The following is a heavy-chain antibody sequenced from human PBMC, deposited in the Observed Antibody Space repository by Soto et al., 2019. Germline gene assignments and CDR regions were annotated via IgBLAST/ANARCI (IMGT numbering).Heavy chain of an antibody. CDR3: VRIRYQLPSSVLWLDP. V-gene: IGHV4-34*01. Sequence: SETLSLTCAVYGCFLSESYWTWIRQPPGKGLEWIGEINHVGGTNYNPSLKSRVTMSVDTSQNQFSLRLISVTAADTAMYFCVRIRYQLPSSVLWLDPWGQGTPVTVSS. CDR2: INHVGGT. D-gene: IGHD3-16*01. CDR1: GCFLSESY. J-gene: IGHJ5*02.